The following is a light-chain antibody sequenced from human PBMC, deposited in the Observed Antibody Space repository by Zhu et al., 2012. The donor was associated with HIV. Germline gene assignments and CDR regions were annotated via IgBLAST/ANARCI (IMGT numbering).Light chain of an antibody. V-gene: IGKV3-20*01. Sequence: EVVLTQSPSSLSLSPGDRATLSCRASQTVNTKYLAWYRQKSGQAPNLLIYYTSTRATGIPERFSGSGSGTDFTLTISSLEPEDSAVYYCQQYGSAPSISFGQGTRLEIK. J-gene: IGKJ5*01. CDR1: QTVNTKY. CDR2: YTS. CDR3: QQYGSAPSIS.